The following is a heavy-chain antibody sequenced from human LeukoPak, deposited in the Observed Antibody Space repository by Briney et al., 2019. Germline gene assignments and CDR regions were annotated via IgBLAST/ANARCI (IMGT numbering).Heavy chain of an antibody. J-gene: IGHJ4*02. V-gene: IGHV4-59*01. CDR3: ARGSWYYDSSGYPY. Sequence: SVTLSLTCTVSGGSISSYYWSWIRQPPGKGLEWIGYIYYSGSTDYNPSLKSRVTISVDTSKNQFSLKLSSVTAADTAVYYCARGSWYYDSSGYPYWGQGTLVTVSS. CDR1: GGSISSYY. D-gene: IGHD3-22*01. CDR2: IYYSGST.